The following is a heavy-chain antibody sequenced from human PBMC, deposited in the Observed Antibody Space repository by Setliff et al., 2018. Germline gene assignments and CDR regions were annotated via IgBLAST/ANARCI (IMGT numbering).Heavy chain of an antibody. CDR1: GDSITSYY. V-gene: IGHV4-59*12. CDR3: ARARGYSSSFYYYYYMDV. Sequence: SETLSLTCTVSGDSITSYYWSWIRQPPGKGLEWIAHIYTKEAYTARSTNYNPSLKSRVAISLGTSRNQFSLKLSPVTAADTAVYYCARARGYSSSFYYYYYMDVWGKGTTVTVSS. D-gene: IGHD6-6*01. J-gene: IGHJ6*03. CDR2: IYTKEAYTARST.